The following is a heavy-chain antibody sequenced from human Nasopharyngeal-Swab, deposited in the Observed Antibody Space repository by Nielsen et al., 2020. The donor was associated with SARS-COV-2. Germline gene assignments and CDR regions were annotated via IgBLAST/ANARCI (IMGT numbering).Heavy chain of an antibody. Sequence: SETLSLTCAAYGGSSSGYYWSWIRQPPGKGLEWIGEINHSGSTNYNPSLKIRVTISVDTSKNQFSLKLSSVTAADTAVYYCASFCFLGSPKYCYFYSLDVWVQGTTVTVSS. V-gene: IGHV4-34*01. CDR1: GGSSSGYY. CDR2: INHSGST. J-gene: IGHJ6*02. CDR3: ASFCFLGSPKYCYFYSLDV. D-gene: IGHD3-3*01.